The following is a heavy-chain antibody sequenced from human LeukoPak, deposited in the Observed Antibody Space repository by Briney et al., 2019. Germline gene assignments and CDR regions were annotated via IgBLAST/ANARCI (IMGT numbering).Heavy chain of an antibody. V-gene: IGHV3-66*01. CDR3: ARVSDRYYYYMDV. D-gene: IGHD3-16*01. CDR1: GFTVSSNY. CDR2: IYSGGST. Sequence: GGSLRLSCAASGFTVSSNYMNWVRQAPGKGLEWVSVIYSGGSTYYADSVHGRFTISRDNSKNTLYLQMSSLRAEDTAVYYCARVSDRYYYYMDVWGKGATVTISS. J-gene: IGHJ6*03.